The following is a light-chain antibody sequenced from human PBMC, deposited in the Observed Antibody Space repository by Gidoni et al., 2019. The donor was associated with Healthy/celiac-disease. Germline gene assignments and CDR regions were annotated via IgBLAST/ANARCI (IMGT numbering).Light chain of an antibody. CDR3: MQALQTPPMCS. J-gene: IGKJ2*04. Sequence: DIVMTQSPLSLPVTPGEPASISCRSSQSLLHSNGYNYLDWYLQKPGQSPQLLIDLGSNRASGVPDRFSGSGSGTDFTLKISRVEAEDVGVYYCMQALQTPPMCSFGQGTKLEIK. V-gene: IGKV2-28*01. CDR2: LGS. CDR1: QSLLHSNGYNY.